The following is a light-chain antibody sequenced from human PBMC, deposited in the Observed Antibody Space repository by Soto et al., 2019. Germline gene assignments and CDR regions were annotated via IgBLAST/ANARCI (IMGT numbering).Light chain of an antibody. CDR2: DAS. Sequence: EIVLTQSPATLSLSPGDRVTLSCRASQTVGRYLSWYQHSPGQGPRLLVYDASNRATGIPARFSGSGSETDFTLTISSLEPEDFAVYYCQQYNHWPPVFTFGPGTKVDI. J-gene: IGKJ3*01. CDR1: QTVGRY. CDR3: QQYNHWPPVFT. V-gene: IGKV3-11*01.